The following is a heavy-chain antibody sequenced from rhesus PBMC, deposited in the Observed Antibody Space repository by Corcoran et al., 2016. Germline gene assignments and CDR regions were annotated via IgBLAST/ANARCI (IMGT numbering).Heavy chain of an antibody. D-gene: IGHD5-12*01. CDR3: ARVFSYTFDY. J-gene: IGHJ4*01. V-gene: IGHV4-165*01. CDR1: SVSFSVYS. CDR2: VSGSSGST. Sequence: QVQLRESDPGLVKPSEPLSLTCSVSSVSFSVYSWGCIRPPPGKGLEWIGYVSGSSGSTDYNPSLTSRVTISTDTSKNQFSLKLTSVTAADTAVFYCARVFSYTFDYWGQGVLVTVSS.